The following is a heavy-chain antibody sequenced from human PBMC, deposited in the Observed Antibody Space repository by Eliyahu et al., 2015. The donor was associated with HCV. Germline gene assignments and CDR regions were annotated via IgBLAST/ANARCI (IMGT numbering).Heavy chain of an antibody. CDR2: VWYDGSNK. CDR3: ARDSSPSDSSGYDDAFDI. J-gene: IGHJ3*02. Sequence: QVQLVESGGGVVQPGXSXRXSCAASGFTFSXXGXHWVRQXPGKGLEWVAVVWYDGSNKYYADSVKGRFTISRDNSKNTVYLQMNSLRAEDTAVYYCARDSSPSDSSGYDDAFDIWGQGTMVTVSS. D-gene: IGHD3-22*01. CDR1: GFTFSXXG. V-gene: IGHV3-33*01.